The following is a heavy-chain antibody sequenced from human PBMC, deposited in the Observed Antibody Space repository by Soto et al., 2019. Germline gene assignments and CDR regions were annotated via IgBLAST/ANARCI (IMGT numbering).Heavy chain of an antibody. V-gene: IGHV2-5*02. D-gene: IGHD2-2*01. CDR2: IYWDDDK. CDR3: AHAYGGTSWPNDAFDV. CDR1: GFSLSADGVG. J-gene: IGHJ3*01. Sequence: QITLKESGPTLVKPTQTLTLTCTFSGFSLSADGVGVGWIRQPPGKALERLALIYWDDDKRYRPSLTSRLTITKDTSKNQVVLTMTTMDPVDTATYSCAHAYGGTSWPNDAFDVWGQGTVVTVSS.